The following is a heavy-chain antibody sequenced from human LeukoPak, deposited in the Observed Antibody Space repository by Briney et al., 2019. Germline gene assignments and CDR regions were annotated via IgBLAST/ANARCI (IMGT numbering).Heavy chain of an antibody. V-gene: IGHV4-59*01. Sequence: SETLSLTCTVSGGSISNYYWSWLRQPPGKGLEWIGYIYYSGSTNYNPSLKSRVTISVDTSKNQFSLKLSSVTAADTAVYYCARGQAYYFDYWGQGTLVTVSS. J-gene: IGHJ4*02. CDR1: GGSISNYY. CDR3: ARGQAYYFDY. CDR2: IYYSGST.